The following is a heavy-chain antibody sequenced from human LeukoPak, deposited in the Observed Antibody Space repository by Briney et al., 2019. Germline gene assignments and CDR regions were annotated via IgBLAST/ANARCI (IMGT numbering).Heavy chain of an antibody. CDR3: VKVDSGYVYYYGMDV. CDR2: ISSNGGST. CDR1: GFTFSSYA. J-gene: IGHJ6*04. V-gene: IGHV3-64D*06. Sequence: GGSLRLSCSASGFTFSSYAMHWVRQAPGKGLEYVSAISSNGGSTYYADSVKGRFTISRDNSKNTLYLQMSSLRAEDTAVYYCVKVDSGYVYYYGMDVWGKGTTVTVSS. D-gene: IGHD5-12*01.